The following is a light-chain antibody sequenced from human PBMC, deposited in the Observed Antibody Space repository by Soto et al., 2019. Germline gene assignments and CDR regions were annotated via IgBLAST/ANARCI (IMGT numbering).Light chain of an antibody. CDR2: DVF. CDR3: QRRCNWPRT. Sequence: VVLTQSPGTLSLEEGKRATFSCSASQSVSSSYLIWYQQKPGQAPRLLIYDVFNRAAGIPVRFSDRGSASEFTRPSGNSCSYAFAVYWCQRRCNWPRTLGQGTKVDIK. CDR1: QSVSSSY. V-gene: IGKV3D-20*02. J-gene: IGKJ1*01.